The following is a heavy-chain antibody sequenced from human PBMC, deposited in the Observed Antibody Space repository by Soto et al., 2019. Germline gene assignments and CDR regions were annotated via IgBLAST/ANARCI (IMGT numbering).Heavy chain of an antibody. CDR3: ARRNAPHGELETNAYWCCDL. CDR1: GYTFTGYY. CDR2: INPNSGGT. D-gene: IGHD1-1*01. V-gene: IGHV1-2*02. J-gene: IGHJ2*01. Sequence: ASVKVSCKASGYTFTGYYMHWVRQAPGQGLEWMGWINPNSGGTNYAQKFQGRVTMTRDTSISTAYMELSSLRSEDTAVYYCARRNAPHGELETNAYWCCDLWGRGTLVTASS.